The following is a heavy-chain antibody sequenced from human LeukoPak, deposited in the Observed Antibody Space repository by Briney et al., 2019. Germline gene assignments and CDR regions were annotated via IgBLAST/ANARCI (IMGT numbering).Heavy chain of an antibody. CDR1: GFTFSSYG. Sequence: GRSLRLSCAASGFTFSSYGMHWVRQAPGKGLEGVAVISYDGSNKYYADSVKGRFTISRDNSKNTLYLQMNSLRAEDTAVYYCAKDGGSITGTLNYYGMDVWGKGTTVTVSS. D-gene: IGHD1-7*01. CDR2: ISYDGSNK. V-gene: IGHV3-30*18. J-gene: IGHJ6*04. CDR3: AKDGGSITGTLNYYGMDV.